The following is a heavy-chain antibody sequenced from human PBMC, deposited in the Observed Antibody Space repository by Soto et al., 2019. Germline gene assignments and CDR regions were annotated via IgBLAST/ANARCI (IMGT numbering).Heavy chain of an antibody. V-gene: IGHV4-59*12. CDR2: VHYSGST. CDR3: AREFYYDSSGIGFDS. J-gene: IGHJ4*02. D-gene: IGHD3-22*01. Sequence: SETLSLTCSVSGGSISSYYWSWIRQPPGKGLEWIGYVHYSGSTNYNPSLRSRVTISVDTSNNQFSLKLSSVTAADTAVYYCAREFYYDSSGIGFDSWGQGTLVTVSS. CDR1: GGSISSYY.